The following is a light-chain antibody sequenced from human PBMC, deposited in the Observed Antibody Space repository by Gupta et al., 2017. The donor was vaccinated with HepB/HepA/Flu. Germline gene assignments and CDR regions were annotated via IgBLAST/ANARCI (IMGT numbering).Light chain of an antibody. J-gene: IGLJ1*01. CDR2: NNN. V-gene: IGLV1-44*01. CDR1: SSNIGTNT. CDR3: STWDDSLTAIV. Sequence: QSVLTQVPSASGTPGQRVNISCSGSSSNIGTNTVSWYLHFPGTAPKLLIHNNNHRPSGVPDRFSGSKSGTSASLAVSGLQSEDEALYYCSTWDDSLTAIVFGTGTKVTVL.